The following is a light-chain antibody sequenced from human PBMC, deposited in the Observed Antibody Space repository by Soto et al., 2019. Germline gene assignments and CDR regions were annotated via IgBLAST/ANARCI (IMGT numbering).Light chain of an antibody. CDR3: QQYKSSSLT. V-gene: IGKV1-5*03. J-gene: IGKJ4*01. CDR1: QSISSW. CDR2: KTS. Sequence: DIQMTQSPSTLSASVGDRVTITCRASQSISSWLAWYQQKPGKAPKLLIYKTSNLESGVPSRFSGSGSGTEISLTNSSLQPDDFATYYCQQYKSSSLTFGGGTRVEV.